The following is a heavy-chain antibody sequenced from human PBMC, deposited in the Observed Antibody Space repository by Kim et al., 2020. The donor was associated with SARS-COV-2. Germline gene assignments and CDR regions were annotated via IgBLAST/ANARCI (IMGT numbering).Heavy chain of an antibody. J-gene: IGHJ6*02. V-gene: IGHV3-23*01. Sequence: ADSVKGWFTISRDNSKTTLYLQMNSLRAEDTAVYYCAKGGDYYGFGGMDVWGQGTTVTVSS. CDR3: AKGGDYYGFGGMDV. D-gene: IGHD3-10*01.